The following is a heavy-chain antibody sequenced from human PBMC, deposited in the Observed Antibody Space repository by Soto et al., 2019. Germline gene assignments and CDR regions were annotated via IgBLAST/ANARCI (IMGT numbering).Heavy chain of an antibody. J-gene: IGHJ6*02. CDR1: GYSFTDYG. CDR2: FDPEDGET. Sequence: ASVKVSCKASGYSFTDYGISWLRQAPGKGLEWMGGFDPEDGETIYAQKFQGRVTMTEDTSTDTAYMELSSLRSEDTAVYYCATDGAVAGTHPDYYGMDVWGQGTTVTVSS. V-gene: IGHV1-24*01. D-gene: IGHD6-19*01. CDR3: ATDGAVAGTHPDYYGMDV.